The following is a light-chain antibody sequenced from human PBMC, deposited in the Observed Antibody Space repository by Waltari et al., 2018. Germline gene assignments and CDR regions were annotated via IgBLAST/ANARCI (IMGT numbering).Light chain of an antibody. CDR1: QSVSTQ. CDR2: GAS. J-gene: IGKJ2*01. V-gene: IGKV3-11*01. CDR3: HQRGSWPNT. Sequence: EVVLTQSPTTLSLSPGERATFSCRASQSVSTQLAWYQHKPGQAPRLVIAGASVRATGIPARFSGSGSGTDFTLAISSVEPEDFAVYYCHQRGSWPNTFGQGTKLEIK.